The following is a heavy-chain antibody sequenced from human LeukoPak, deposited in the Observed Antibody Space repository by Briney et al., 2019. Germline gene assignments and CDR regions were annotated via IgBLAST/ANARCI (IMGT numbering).Heavy chain of an antibody. CDR2: ISYSGST. Sequence: PSETLSLTCTVSGGSVSSGSYYWSWIRQPPGKGLEWIGYISYSGSTNYNPSLKSRVTISVDTSKNQFSLKLTSVTPADTAVYYCARVRYEVGALYYFDYWGQGTLVTVSS. V-gene: IGHV4-61*01. D-gene: IGHD1-26*01. CDR3: ARVRYEVGALYYFDY. CDR1: GGSVSSGSYY. J-gene: IGHJ4*02.